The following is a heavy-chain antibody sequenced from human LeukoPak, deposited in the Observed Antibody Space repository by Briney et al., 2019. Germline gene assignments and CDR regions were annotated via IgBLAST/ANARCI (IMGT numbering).Heavy chain of an antibody. D-gene: IGHD3-16*01. CDR3: ARGLAFGGDTNWFDP. CDR1: GFTFSNYW. CDR2: IKKDGSEK. Sequence: GGSLRLSCAASGFTFSNYWMSWVRQAPGKGLEWVANIKKDGSEKYYVDSVKGRFTISRDNSENSLYLQMNSLRVADTAVYYCARGLAFGGDTNWFDPWGQGTLVTVSS. J-gene: IGHJ5*02. V-gene: IGHV3-7*01.